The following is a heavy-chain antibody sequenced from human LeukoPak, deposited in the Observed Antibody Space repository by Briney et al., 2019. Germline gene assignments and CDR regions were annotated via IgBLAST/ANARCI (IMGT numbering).Heavy chain of an antibody. Sequence: PGGSLRLSCAASGFTFSSYWMHWVRQAPGKGLVWVSRINSDGSSTSYADSVKGRFTISRDNAKNTLYLQMNSLRAEDTAVYYCAKDHLWFGELLYPSPLDYWGQGTLVTVSS. D-gene: IGHD3-10*01. J-gene: IGHJ4*02. V-gene: IGHV3-74*01. CDR2: INSDGSST. CDR3: AKDHLWFGELLYPSPLDY. CDR1: GFTFSSYW.